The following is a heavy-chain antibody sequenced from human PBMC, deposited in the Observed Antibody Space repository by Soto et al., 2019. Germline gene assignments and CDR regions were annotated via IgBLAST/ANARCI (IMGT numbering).Heavy chain of an antibody. V-gene: IGHV2-5*02. CDR3: VNYVSASPAGWFDP. CDR2: IYWDDDK. D-gene: IGHD3-10*01. Sequence: QITLKESGPTLVKPTQTLTLTCSFSGLSLSTSGEAVGWIRQPPGKALEWLALIYWDDDKLFNPTLKTRLTITKDTSKNQVVLTLTNMDPVDTATYSCVNYVSASPAGWFDPWGQGILVTVSS. CDR1: GLSLSTSGEA. J-gene: IGHJ5*02.